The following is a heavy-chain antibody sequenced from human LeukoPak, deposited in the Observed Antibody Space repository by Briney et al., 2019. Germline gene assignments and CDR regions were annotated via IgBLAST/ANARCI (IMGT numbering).Heavy chain of an antibody. Sequence: GGSLRLSCAASGFTFSSYSMNWVRQAPGKGLEWVSYISSSSSTIYYADSVKGRFTISRDNAKNSLYLQLNSLRAEDTAVYYCASIFLLSFPEDHEYFQHWGQGTLVTVSS. CDR2: ISSSSSTI. V-gene: IGHV3-48*01. CDR3: ASIFLLSFPEDHEYFQH. D-gene: IGHD3-10*01. J-gene: IGHJ1*01. CDR1: GFTFSSYS.